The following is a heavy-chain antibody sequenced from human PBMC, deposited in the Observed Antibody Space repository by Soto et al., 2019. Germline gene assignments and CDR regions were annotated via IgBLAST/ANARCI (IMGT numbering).Heavy chain of an antibody. CDR2: IYYSGST. D-gene: IGHD5-18*01. J-gene: IGHJ4*02. CDR1: GGSISSYY. CDR3: ARDNGYSYGDTLDH. V-gene: IGHV4-59*01. Sequence: QVQLQESGPGLVKPSETLSLTCTVSGGSISSYYWSWIRQPPGKGLEWIGYIYYSGSTNYNPSLKCRVTISVDTSKNQFSLKLSSVTAADTAVYYCARDNGYSYGDTLDHWGQGTLVTVSS.